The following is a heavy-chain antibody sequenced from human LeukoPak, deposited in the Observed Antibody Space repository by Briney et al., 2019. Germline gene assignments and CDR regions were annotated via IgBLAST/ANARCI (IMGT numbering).Heavy chain of an antibody. CDR1: GGSISSYY. J-gene: IGHJ6*02. Sequence: PSETLSLTCTVSGGSISSYYWSWIRQPPGKGLEWIGYIYYSGSTNYNPSLKSRVSISVDTSKNQFSLKLSSVTAADTALYYCARARHCSGGRCYSGYYYYGVDVWGQGTTVTVSS. CDR2: IYYSGST. V-gene: IGHV4-59*01. CDR3: ARARHCSGGRCYSGYYYYGVDV. D-gene: IGHD2-15*01.